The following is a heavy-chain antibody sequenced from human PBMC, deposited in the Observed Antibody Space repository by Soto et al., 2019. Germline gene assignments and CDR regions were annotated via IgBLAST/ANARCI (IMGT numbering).Heavy chain of an antibody. V-gene: IGHV4-59*01. D-gene: IGHD7-27*01. CDR1: GESMSTYY. CDR2: IYYTGST. J-gene: IGHJ4*02. Sequence: PSETLSLTCTVSGESMSTYYWSWIRQPPGEGLEWIGYIYYTGSTNYNPSLKSRVTVSIDTSKNQFSLILSSVTAADTAVYYCARITRSPNSGYFDYWGKGALVTVS. CDR3: ARITRSPNSGYFDY.